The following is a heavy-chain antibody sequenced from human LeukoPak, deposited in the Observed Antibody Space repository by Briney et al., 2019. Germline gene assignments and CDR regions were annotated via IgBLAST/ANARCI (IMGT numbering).Heavy chain of an antibody. V-gene: IGHV4-59*01. Sequence: SETLSLTCTVSGRSISSYYWSWIRPPPGKGLEWIGYISYSGSTNFNPSLKNRVTISVDTSKNQFSLKLSSVTAADTAVYYCAREGTAGTNLNWFDPWGQGTLVTVSS. CDR1: GRSISSYY. J-gene: IGHJ5*02. D-gene: IGHD1-1*01. CDR2: ISYSGST. CDR3: AREGTAGTNLNWFDP.